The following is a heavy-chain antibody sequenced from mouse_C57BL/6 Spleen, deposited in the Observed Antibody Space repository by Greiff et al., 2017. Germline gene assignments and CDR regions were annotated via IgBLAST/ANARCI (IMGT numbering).Heavy chain of an antibody. J-gene: IGHJ3*01. D-gene: IGHD2-4*01. CDR3: AFYYDYGRFAY. Sequence: QVQLQQPGAELVKPGASVKLSCKASGYTFTSYWMHWVKQRPGQGLEWIGMIHPNSGSTNYNEKFKSKATLTVDKSSSTAYMQLSSLTSEDSAVYYCAFYYDYGRFAYWGQGTLVTVSA. CDR1: GYTFTSYW. V-gene: IGHV1-64*01. CDR2: IHPNSGST.